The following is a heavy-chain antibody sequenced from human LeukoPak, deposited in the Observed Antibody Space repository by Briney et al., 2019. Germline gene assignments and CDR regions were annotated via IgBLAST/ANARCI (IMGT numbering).Heavy chain of an antibody. Sequence: PGGSLRLSCAASGFTFSSYSMDWVRQAPGKGLEWVSSISLSSSYIYYADSVKGRFTISRDNAKNSLYLQMNSLRAEDTAVYYCAKDQDGCNTNRIFDYWGQGTLVTVSS. CDR3: AKDQDGCNTNRIFDY. CDR1: GFTFSSYS. J-gene: IGHJ4*02. V-gene: IGHV3-21*04. D-gene: IGHD5-24*01. CDR2: ISLSSSYI.